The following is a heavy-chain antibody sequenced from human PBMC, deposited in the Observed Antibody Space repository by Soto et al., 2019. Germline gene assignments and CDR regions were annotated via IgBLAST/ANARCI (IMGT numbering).Heavy chain of an antibody. CDR2: ISYDGSNK. Sequence: QVQLVESGGGVVQPGRSLRLSCAASGFTFRSYGMHWVHQAPAKGLEWVAVISYDGSNKYYEDSVKGRFTISRDNSKNTLYLQMNSLRAEDTGVYYCAKGGVGSTSNAFDIWGQGTMVTVSS. CDR3: AKGGVGSTSNAFDI. CDR1: GFTFRSYG. V-gene: IGHV3-30*18. J-gene: IGHJ3*02. D-gene: IGHD1-26*01.